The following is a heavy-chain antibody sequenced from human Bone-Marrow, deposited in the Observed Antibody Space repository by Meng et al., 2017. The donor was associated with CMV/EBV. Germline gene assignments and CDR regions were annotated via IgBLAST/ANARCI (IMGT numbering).Heavy chain of an antibody. Sequence: GSLRLSCTVSGGSISSYYWSWIRQPPGKGLEWIGYIYYSGSTNYNPSLKSRVTISVDTSKNQFSLKLSSVTAADTAVYYCARGSDGSGRGFDPWGQGTRVTGSS. CDR3: ARGSDGSGRGFDP. CDR1: GGSISSYY. CDR2: IYYSGST. J-gene: IGHJ5*02. V-gene: IGHV4-59*01. D-gene: IGHD3-10*01.